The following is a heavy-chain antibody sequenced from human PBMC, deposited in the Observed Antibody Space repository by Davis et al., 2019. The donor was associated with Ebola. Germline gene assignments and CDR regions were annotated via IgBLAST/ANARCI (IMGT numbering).Heavy chain of an antibody. CDR2: IYTSGST. D-gene: IGHD1-26*01. J-gene: IGHJ5*02. V-gene: IGHV4-4*07. CDR1: GDSISNYY. CDR3: ARYSGTFGWLDP. Sequence: MPGGSLRLSCTVSGDSISNYYWNWIRQSAGKGLEWIGHIYTSGSTTYNPSPKSRVTMSIDTSKNQFYLELASVTAADTAVYFCARYSGTFGWLDPWGQGTLVTVSS.